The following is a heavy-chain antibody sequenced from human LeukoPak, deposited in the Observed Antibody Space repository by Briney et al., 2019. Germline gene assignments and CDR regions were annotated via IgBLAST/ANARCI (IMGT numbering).Heavy chain of an antibody. Sequence: SETLSLTCTVSGGSMSSFYWGWIRQPPGKGLEWIGYIYYRGSTDYNPSLKSRVTISLDTSKNQFSLKLSSMTAADTAVYYCARERTYYFDYWGQGTQVTVSS. V-gene: IGHV4-59*12. CDR2: IYYRGST. CDR3: ARERTYYFDY. J-gene: IGHJ4*02. CDR1: GGSMSSFY.